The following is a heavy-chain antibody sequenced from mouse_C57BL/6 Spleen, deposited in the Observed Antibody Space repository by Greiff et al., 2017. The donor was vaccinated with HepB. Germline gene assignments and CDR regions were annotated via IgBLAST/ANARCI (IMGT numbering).Heavy chain of an antibody. D-gene: IGHD1-1*01. V-gene: IGHV1-54*01. Sequence: QVQLKQSGAELVRPGTSVKVSCKASGYAFTNYLIEWVKQRPGQGLEWIGVINPGSGGTNYNEKFKGKATLTADKSSSTAYMQLSSLTSEDSAVYICARGNYGSKNAMDYWGQGTSVTVSS. J-gene: IGHJ4*01. CDR2: INPGSGGT. CDR3: ARGNYGSKNAMDY. CDR1: GYAFTNYL.